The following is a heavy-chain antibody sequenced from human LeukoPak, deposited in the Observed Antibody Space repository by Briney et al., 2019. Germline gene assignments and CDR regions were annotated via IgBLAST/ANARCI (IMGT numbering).Heavy chain of an antibody. Sequence: PGGSLRLSCTASGFTFCDYAMSWVRQAPGKGVEWVGFIRSKTYGCTTEYAPSVKGIFTISRDDSKSIAYLQMNSLKTEDTAVYYCTRGPVRAAPSYWGQGTLVTVSS. V-gene: IGHV3-49*04. CDR3: TRGPVRAAPSY. CDR2: IRSKTYGCTT. CDR1: GFTFCDYA. J-gene: IGHJ4*02. D-gene: IGHD2-15*01.